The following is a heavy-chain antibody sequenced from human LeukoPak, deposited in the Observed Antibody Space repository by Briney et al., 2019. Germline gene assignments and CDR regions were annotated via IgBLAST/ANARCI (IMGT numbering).Heavy chain of an antibody. J-gene: IGHJ4*02. Sequence: GGSLRLSCTASGFTLGGHDMHWVRQTTRESLEWVAAVSSGHHAFYGGSVKGRFTVSREDGKNSLYLRMNSLRAGDTAVYYCVREARGYHYTYFDYWGQGSLVTVSS. CDR2: VSSGHHA. CDR1: GFTLGGHD. D-gene: IGHD5-18*01. CDR3: VREARGYHYTYFDY. V-gene: IGHV3-13*01.